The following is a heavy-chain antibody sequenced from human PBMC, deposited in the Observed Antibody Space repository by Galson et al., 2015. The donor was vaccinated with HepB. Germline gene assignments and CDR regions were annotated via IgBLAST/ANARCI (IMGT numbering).Heavy chain of an antibody. Sequence: SLRLSCAASGFTFSSYAMHWVRQAPGKGLEWVAVISYDGSNKYYADSVKGRFTISRDNSKNTLYLQMNSLRAEDTAVYYCARADTAMAIFDYWGQGTLVTVSS. CDR2: ISYDGSNK. D-gene: IGHD5-18*01. CDR3: ARADTAMAIFDY. V-gene: IGHV3-30*04. CDR1: GFTFSSYA. J-gene: IGHJ4*02.